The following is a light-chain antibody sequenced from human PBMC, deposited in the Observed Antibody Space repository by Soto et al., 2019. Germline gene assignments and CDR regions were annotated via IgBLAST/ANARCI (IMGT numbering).Light chain of an antibody. V-gene: IGLV2-14*01. CDR2: DVS. Sequence: QSALTQPASVSGSPGQSITISCTGTSSDVGGYKYVSWYQQHPGKAPKLMIYDVSNRPSGVSNRFSGSKSGNTASLTISALQAEDEADYYCSSYTSSSTPVVFGGGTQLTV. CDR1: SSDVGGYKY. CDR3: SSYTSSSTPVV. J-gene: IGLJ2*01.